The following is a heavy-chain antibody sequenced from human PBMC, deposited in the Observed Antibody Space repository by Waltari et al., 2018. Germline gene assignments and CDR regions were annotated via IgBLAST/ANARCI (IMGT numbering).Heavy chain of an antibody. CDR3: VSGGWGFYFDY. D-gene: IGHD7-27*01. CDR1: GSGCSSYS. J-gene: IGHJ4*02. Sequence: EVQLVESGGGLVKPGGSLRLACGASGSGCSSYSMNWVRQAPGKGLDWVSSISSSTTYIHYADSVKGRFTISRDNAKNSLYLQMNSLRVEDTAVYYCVSGGWGFYFDYWGQGTVVTVSS. CDR2: ISSSTTYI. V-gene: IGHV3-21*01.